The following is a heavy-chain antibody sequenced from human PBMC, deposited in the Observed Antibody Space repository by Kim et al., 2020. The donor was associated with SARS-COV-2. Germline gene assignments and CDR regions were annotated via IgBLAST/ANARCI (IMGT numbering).Heavy chain of an antibody. J-gene: IGHJ4*02. Sequence: GGSLRLSCAASGFTFDDYAMHWVRQAPGKGLEWVSLISGDGGSTYYADSVKGRFTISRDNSKNSLYLQMNSLRTEDTALYYCAKDMVESYYDSSGYFGGIDYWGQGTLVTVSS. CDR3: AKDMVESYYDSSGYFGGIDY. CDR1: GFTFDDYA. V-gene: IGHV3-43*02. CDR2: ISGDGGST. D-gene: IGHD3-22*01.